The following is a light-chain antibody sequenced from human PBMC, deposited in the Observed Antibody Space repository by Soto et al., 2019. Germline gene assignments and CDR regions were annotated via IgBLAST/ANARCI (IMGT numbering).Light chain of an antibody. CDR3: QQYGSSPLT. Sequence: EIVLTQSPGTLSLSPGERATLSCRASQSVSSSYLAWYQQKPGQAPRLLIYGASSRATDIPDRFSSSGSGTDFTLTISRLEPEDFAVYYCQQYGSSPLTFGGGTKVEIK. J-gene: IGKJ4*01. V-gene: IGKV3-20*01. CDR2: GAS. CDR1: QSVSSSY.